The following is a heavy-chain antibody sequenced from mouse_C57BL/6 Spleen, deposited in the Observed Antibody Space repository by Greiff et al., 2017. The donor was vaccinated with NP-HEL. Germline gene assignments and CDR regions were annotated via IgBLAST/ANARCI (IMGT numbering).Heavy chain of an antibody. J-gene: IGHJ4*01. Sequence: VQLQQSDAELVKPGASVKISCKVSGYTFTDHTIHWMKQRPEQGLEWIGYIYPRDGSTKYNEQFKGKATLTADKSYSTAYMQLNSLTSEDSAVYFCARPHYYGSSYYAMDYWGQGTSVTVSS. V-gene: IGHV1-78*01. CDR3: ARPHYYGSSYYAMDY. D-gene: IGHD1-1*01. CDR1: GYTFTDHT. CDR2: IYPRDGST.